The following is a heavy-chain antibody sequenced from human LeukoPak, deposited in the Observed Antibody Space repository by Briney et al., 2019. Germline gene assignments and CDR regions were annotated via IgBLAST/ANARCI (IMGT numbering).Heavy chain of an antibody. CDR3: ARPIGYCSSTSCRLYFDY. CDR1: GYTFTSYG. Sequence: ASVTVSCTASGYTFTSYGISWVRQAPGQGLEWMGWISAYNGNTNYAQKLQGRVTMTTDTSTSTAYMELRSLRSDDTAVYYCARPIGYCSSTSCRLYFDYWGQGTLVTVSS. D-gene: IGHD2-2*01. J-gene: IGHJ4*02. V-gene: IGHV1-18*04. CDR2: ISAYNGNT.